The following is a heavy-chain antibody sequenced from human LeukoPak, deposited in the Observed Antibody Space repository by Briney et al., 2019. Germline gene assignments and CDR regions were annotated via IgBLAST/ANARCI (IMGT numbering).Heavy chain of an antibody. Sequence: PSETLSLTCTVSGGSISSSSYYWGWIRQPPGKGLEWIGSIYYSGSTYYNPSLKSRVTISVDTSKNQFSLKLSSVTAADTAVYYCARGGGYADDAFDIWGQGTMVTVSS. CDR1: GGSISSSSYY. CDR3: ARGGGYADDAFDI. CDR2: IYYSGST. J-gene: IGHJ3*02. D-gene: IGHD3-22*01. V-gene: IGHV4-39*07.